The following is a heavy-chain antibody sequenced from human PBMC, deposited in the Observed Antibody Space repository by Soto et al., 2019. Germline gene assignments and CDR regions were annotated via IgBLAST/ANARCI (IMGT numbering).Heavy chain of an antibody. Sequence: SETLSLTCAVYGGSFTDYFWGWLRQPPGKGLEWIGEINHSGTTNYNPSLKSRVTISVDTSKNQFSLKVTSITAADTAVYYCARGLRYGSAWYIYYFDYWGQGTLVTVSS. J-gene: IGHJ4*02. CDR1: GGSFTDYF. CDR2: INHSGTT. D-gene: IGHD6-19*01. V-gene: IGHV4-34*01. CDR3: ARGLRYGSAWYIYYFDY.